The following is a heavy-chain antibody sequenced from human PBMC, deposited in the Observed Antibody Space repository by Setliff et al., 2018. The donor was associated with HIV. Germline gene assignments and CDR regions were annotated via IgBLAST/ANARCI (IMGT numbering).Heavy chain of an antibody. J-gene: IGHJ6*03. V-gene: IGHV4-4*07. Sequence: SETLSLTCTVSGGSISRYYWSWIRQPAGKGLEWIGRIYTSGSTNYNPSLKSRVTMSVGTSKKQFTLKLTSVTAADTAVYYCARVALRYFDWLFFPDYMDVWGKGTTVTVSS. D-gene: IGHD3-9*01. CDR3: ARVALRYFDWLFFPDYMDV. CDR1: GGSISRYY. CDR2: IYTSGST.